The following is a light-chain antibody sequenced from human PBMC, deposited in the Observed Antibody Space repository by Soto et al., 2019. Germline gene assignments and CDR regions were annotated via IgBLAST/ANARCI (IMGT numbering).Light chain of an antibody. CDR1: QNINNW. CDR2: DAS. J-gene: IGKJ4*01. CDR3: QQVYVYPST. V-gene: IGKV1-5*01. Sequence: DIQMTQSPSTLSASIGDRVTITCRASQNINNWIAWYQHKPGKAPKFLIYDASSLESGVPSRFSGGGSGTDFTLTISSLQPEDFATYYCQQVYVYPSTFGGGTKVDIK.